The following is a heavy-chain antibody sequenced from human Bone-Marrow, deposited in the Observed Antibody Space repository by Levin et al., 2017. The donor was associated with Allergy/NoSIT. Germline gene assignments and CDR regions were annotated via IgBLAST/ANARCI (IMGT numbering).Heavy chain of an antibody. J-gene: IGHJ4*02. CDR1: GGSVNSDGFF. D-gene: IGHD2-15*01. CDR2: VYYTGST. V-gene: IGHV4-61*08. Sequence: SETLSLTCSVSGGSVNSDGFFWTWIRQSPGKGLEWIGYVYYTGSTNYNPSLKSRLTMSIDTSKKVYSLRLHSLTAADTAIYFCASPHCATAACSVLLSDFWGQGSLVTVSS. CDR3: ASPHCATAACSVLLSDF.